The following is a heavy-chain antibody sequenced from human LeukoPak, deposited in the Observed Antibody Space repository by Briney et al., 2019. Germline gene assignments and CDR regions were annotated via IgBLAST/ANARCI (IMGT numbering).Heavy chain of an antibody. CDR1: GGSISNYY. CDR2: IYYSGST. J-gene: IGHJ5*02. Sequence: SETLSLTCTVSGGSISNYYWSWIRQPPGKGLEWIGHIYYSGSTNYNPSLKSRITISVDTSKNQFSLKLTSVTAADTAVYYCARDRYSSGWYRGSDWFDPWGQGTLVTGSS. D-gene: IGHD6-19*01. CDR3: ARDRYSSGWYRGSDWFDP. V-gene: IGHV4-59*01.